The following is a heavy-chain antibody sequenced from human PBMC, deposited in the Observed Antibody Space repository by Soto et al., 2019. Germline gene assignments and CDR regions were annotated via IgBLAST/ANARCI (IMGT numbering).Heavy chain of an antibody. CDR2: INGDGTGT. CDR1: GFTFSNYW. CDR3: GRGASGSYRLDY. D-gene: IGHD3-10*01. V-gene: IGHV3-74*01. J-gene: IGHJ4*02. Sequence: EVQLVESGGGLVQPGGSLRLSCAASGFTFSNYWMHWVRQAPGKGLVWGSRINGDGTGTNYADHVKGQFTISRDNAKNTLYLQMNSLRAEDTAVDYCGRGASGSYRLDYWGQGTLVTVSS.